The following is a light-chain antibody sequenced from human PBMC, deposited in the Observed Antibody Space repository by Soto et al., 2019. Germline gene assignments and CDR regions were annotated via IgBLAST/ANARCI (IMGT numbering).Light chain of an antibody. CDR1: QSLSSN. CDR3: QQRSNWPLT. Sequence: IMFTQSPGTLSVSPGERASLSCRASQSLSSNVAWYQQKPGQAPRLLIYNILTRATGIPARFSGSGSGTEFTLTISSLQSEDFAVYFCQQRSNWPLTFGGGTKVDIK. V-gene: IGKV3-15*01. J-gene: IGKJ4*01. CDR2: NIL.